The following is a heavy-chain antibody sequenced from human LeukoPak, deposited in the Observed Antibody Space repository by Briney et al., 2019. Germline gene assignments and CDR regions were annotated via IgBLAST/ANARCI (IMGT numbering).Heavy chain of an antibody. D-gene: IGHD6-13*01. CDR3: ARDHWYSSNVRGGFDY. V-gene: IGHV3-21*01. CDR2: ISSSSSYI. Sequence: GGSLRLSCAASGFTFSSYSMNWVRQAPGKGLEWVSSISSSSSYIYYADSVKGRFTISRDNAKNSLYLQMNSLRAEDTAVYYCARDHWYSSNVRGGFDYWGQGTLVTVS. CDR1: GFTFSSYS. J-gene: IGHJ4*02.